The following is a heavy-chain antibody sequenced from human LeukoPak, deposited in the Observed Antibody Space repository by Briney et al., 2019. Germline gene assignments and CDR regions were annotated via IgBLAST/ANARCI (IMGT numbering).Heavy chain of an antibody. CDR1: GFTFSSYW. CDR3: ARDPDSSGSKEPFDY. CDR2: IKQDGSEK. Sequence: GGSLRLSCAASGFTFSSYWMSWVRQAPGKGLEWVANIKQDGSEKYYVDSVKGRFTISRDNAKNSLYLQMNSLRAEDTAVYYCARDPDSSGSKEPFDYWGQGTLVTVSS. V-gene: IGHV3-7*01. J-gene: IGHJ4*02. D-gene: IGHD3-22*01.